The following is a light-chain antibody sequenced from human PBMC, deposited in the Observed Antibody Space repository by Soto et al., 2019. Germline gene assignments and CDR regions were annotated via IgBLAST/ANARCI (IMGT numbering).Light chain of an antibody. CDR1: QSVSSY. CDR2: DAS. CDR3: QQRSNWAGLT. Sequence: DIVLTQSPATLSLSPGERATLSCRASQSVSSYLAWYQQKPGQAPRLLIYDASNRDTGIPARFSGSGSGTDFTLTISSLEPEDFAVYYCQQRSNWAGLTFGGGTKVEIK. J-gene: IGKJ4*01. V-gene: IGKV3-11*01.